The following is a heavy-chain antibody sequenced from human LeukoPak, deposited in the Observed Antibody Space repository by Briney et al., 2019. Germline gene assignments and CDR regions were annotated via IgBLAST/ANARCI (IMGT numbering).Heavy chain of an antibody. CDR1: GGSFSGYY. CDR2: INHSRNT. V-gene: IGHV4-34*01. CDR3: ARRGGYGSGTIWIYYFDC. Sequence: SETLSLTCAVYGGSFSGYYWTWIRQPPGKGLEWVGEINHSRNTNYSPSLKSRATISVDTSKNQFSLTLSSVTAADTAVYYYARRGGYGSGTIWIYYFDCWGQGTLVTVSS. J-gene: IGHJ4*02. D-gene: IGHD3-10*01.